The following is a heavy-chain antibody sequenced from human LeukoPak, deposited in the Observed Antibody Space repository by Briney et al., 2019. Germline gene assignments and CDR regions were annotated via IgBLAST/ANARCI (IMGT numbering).Heavy chain of an antibody. CDR3: ASVHSGYRYFDY. J-gene: IGHJ4*02. V-gene: IGHV3-74*01. Sequence: PGGSLRLSCAASGFTFSSYWMHWVRQAPGKGLVWVSRINSDGSSTSYADSVKGRFTISRDNAKNTLYLQVNSLRAEDTAVYYCASVHSGYRYFDYWGQGTLVTVSS. CDR1: GFTFSSYW. D-gene: IGHD5-12*01. CDR2: INSDGSST.